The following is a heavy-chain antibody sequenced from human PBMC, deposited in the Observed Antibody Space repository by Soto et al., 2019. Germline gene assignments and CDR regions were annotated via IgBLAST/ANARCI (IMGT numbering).Heavy chain of an antibody. CDR2: FDPEDGET. D-gene: IGHD3-22*01. CDR3: ATSSITMIVVVTQGSFDY. V-gene: IGHV1-24*01. J-gene: IGHJ4*02. CDR1: GYTFTSYG. Sequence: ASVKVSCKXSGYTFTSYGISWVRQAPGKGLEWMGGFDPEDGETIYAQKFQGRVTMTEDTSTDTAYMELSSLRSEDTAVYYCATSSITMIVVVTQGSFDYWGQGTLVTVSS.